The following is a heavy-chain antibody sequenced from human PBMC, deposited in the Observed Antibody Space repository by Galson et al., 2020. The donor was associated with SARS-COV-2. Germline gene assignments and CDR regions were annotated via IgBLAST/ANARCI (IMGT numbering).Heavy chain of an antibody. CDR3: ARDLGLVTTCYFDY. V-gene: IGHV3-7*04. J-gene: IGHJ4*02. CDR1: GFTFSRYW. D-gene: IGHD4-17*01. CDR2: KNQDGSDK. Sequence: GGSMRLSCAASGFTFSRYWMSWVRQAPGKGLEWVANKNQDGSDKNYVDSVKGRFTISRDNAKNSLYLQMNSLRAEDTAVYYCARDLGLVTTCYFDYWGQGNLVSVSS.